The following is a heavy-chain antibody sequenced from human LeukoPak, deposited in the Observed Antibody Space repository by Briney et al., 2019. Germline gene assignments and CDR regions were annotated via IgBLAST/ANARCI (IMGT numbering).Heavy chain of an antibody. V-gene: IGHV3-30*02. CDR3: AKDFGVGVAAAGVVY. CDR2: IRYDGSYK. Sequence: GGSLRLSCAASGFTFSSYGIHWVRQAPGKGLEWVAFIRYDGSYKYYADSVKGRFTISRDNSKNTLYLQMNSLRAEDTAVYYCAKDFGVGVAAAGVVYWGQGTLVTVSS. D-gene: IGHD6-13*01. CDR1: GFTFSSYG. J-gene: IGHJ4*02.